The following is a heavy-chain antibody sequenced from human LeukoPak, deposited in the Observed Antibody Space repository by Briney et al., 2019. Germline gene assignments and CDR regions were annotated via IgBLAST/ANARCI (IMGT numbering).Heavy chain of an antibody. CDR1: GFTFSSYW. D-gene: IGHD3-22*01. Sequence: PGGSLRLSCAASGFTFSSYWMSWVRQAPGKGLEGVANIKQDGSEKSYVDSVKGRFTITRVNAKNSLYLQMNSLRAEDTAVYYCARDSITMIVGEYYFDYWGQGTLVTVSS. J-gene: IGHJ4*02. CDR3: ARDSITMIVGEYYFDY. CDR2: IKQDGSEK. V-gene: IGHV3-7*01.